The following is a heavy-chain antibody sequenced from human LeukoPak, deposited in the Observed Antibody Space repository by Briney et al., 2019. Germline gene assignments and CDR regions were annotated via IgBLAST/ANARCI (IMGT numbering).Heavy chain of an antibody. CDR3: ARGGRYYMDV. CDR2: IIPIFGTA. Sequence: ASVKVSCKASGGTFSSYAISWVRQAPGQGLEWMGGIIPIFGTANYAQKFQGRVTITTDESTSTAYMELSSLRSEDTAVYYCARGGRYYMDVWGKGTTVTVSS. V-gene: IGHV1-69*05. CDR1: GGTFSSYA. J-gene: IGHJ6*03.